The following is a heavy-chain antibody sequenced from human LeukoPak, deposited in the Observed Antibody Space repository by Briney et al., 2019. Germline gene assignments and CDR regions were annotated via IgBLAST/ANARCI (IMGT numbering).Heavy chain of an antibody. D-gene: IGHD1-26*01. V-gene: IGHV4-4*07. CDR2: IYTSGST. CDR3: ARATYSGLTPTDPLDY. Sequence: PSETLSLTCTVSGGSISSYYWSWIRQPAGKGLEWIGRIYTSGSTNYNPSLKSRVTMSVDTSKNQFSLKLSSMTAADTAVYYCARATYSGLTPTDPLDYWGQGTLVTVSS. J-gene: IGHJ4*02. CDR1: GGSISSYY.